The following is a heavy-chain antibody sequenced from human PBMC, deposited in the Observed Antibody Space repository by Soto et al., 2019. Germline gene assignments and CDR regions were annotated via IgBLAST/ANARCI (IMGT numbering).Heavy chain of an antibody. J-gene: IGHJ4*02. CDR2: IGIAGDT. Sequence: GGALRLSCAASGFTFSSYDMHWVRQATGKGLEWVSVIGIAGDTYYPDSVKGRFTISRDNAENSLYLQMNSLRVGDTAVYYCARALGGPAGTYFAYWGRGILVTVSS. V-gene: IGHV3-13*01. CDR3: ARALGGPAGTYFAY. CDR1: GFTFSSYD. D-gene: IGHD7-27*01.